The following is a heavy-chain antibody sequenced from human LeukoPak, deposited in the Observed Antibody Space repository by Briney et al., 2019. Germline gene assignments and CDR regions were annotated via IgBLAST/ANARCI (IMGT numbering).Heavy chain of an antibody. Sequence: VICFDGSNTYYADSVKGRFTISRDKSKNKVYMQMNRLRAADTGVYYCAKGGVHPTKDFQHWGQGTLVTVSS. CDR3: AKGGVHPTKDFQH. J-gene: IGHJ1*01. D-gene: IGHD2-8*02. CDR2: ICFDGSNT. V-gene: IGHV3-33*03.